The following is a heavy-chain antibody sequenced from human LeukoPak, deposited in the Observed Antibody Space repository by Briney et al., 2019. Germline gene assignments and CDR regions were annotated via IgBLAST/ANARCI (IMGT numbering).Heavy chain of an antibody. CDR1: GGTFSSYA. CDR2: IIPILGIA. Sequence: GASVKVSCKASGGTFSSYAISWVRQAPGQGLEWMGRIIPILGIANYAQKFQGRVTITADKSTSTAYMELSSLRSGDTAVYYCARDRWTYYYDSSGYQWGQGTLVTVSS. D-gene: IGHD3-22*01. V-gene: IGHV1-69*04. CDR3: ARDRWTYYYDSSGYQ. J-gene: IGHJ4*02.